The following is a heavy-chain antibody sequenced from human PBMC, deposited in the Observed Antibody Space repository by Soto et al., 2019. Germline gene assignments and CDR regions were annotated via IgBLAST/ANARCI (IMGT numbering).Heavy chain of an antibody. Sequence: SETLSLTCTVSGGSISSYYWSWIRQPPGKGLEWIGYIYYSGSTNYNPSLKSRVTISVDTSKNQFSLKLSSVTAADTAVYYCARVWVLTGYYSIERYYYYMDVWGKGTTVTVSS. CDR2: IYYSGST. CDR1: GGSISSYY. V-gene: IGHV4-59*01. J-gene: IGHJ6*03. CDR3: ARVWVLTGYYSIERYYYYMDV. D-gene: IGHD3-9*01.